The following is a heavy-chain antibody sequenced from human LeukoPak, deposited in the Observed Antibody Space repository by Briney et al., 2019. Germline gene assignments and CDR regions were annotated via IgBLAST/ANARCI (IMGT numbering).Heavy chain of an antibody. CDR1: NGSISSYY. CDR3: AREIGYGRPFDY. CDR2: IFYTGST. V-gene: IGHV4-59*01. Sequence: SETLSLTCTVSNGSISSYYWNWIRQPPGKGLEWIGYIFYTGSTNYNPSLKSRATISVDPSKKQISLKLRSVSAADTAVYYCAREIGYGRPFDYWGQGTLVTASS. D-gene: IGHD1-26*01. J-gene: IGHJ4*02.